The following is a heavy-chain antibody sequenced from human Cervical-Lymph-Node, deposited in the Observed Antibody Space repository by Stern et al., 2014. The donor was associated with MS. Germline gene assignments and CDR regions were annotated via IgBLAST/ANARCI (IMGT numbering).Heavy chain of an antibody. CDR2: LFSNDEK. CDR3: ARMMQHLAGDAFDI. Sequence: QVTLRESGPVLVKPTETLTLTCTVSGFSLSHVRMGVSWIRQPPGKALEWLVHLFSNDEKSYTPSLKGRLTISKDISKSQVIRTMTHMDPADTATYYCARMMQHLAGDAFDIWGQGTMVIVSS. CDR1: GFSLSHVRMG. D-gene: IGHD6-13*01. V-gene: IGHV2-26*01. J-gene: IGHJ3*02.